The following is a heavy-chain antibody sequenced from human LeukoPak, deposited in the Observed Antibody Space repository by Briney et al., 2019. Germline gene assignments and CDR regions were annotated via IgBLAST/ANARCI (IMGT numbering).Heavy chain of an antibody. J-gene: IGHJ4*02. CDR1: GFTFDDYA. V-gene: IGHV3-9*01. D-gene: IGHD6-19*01. CDR2: ISWNSGSI. Sequence: GRSLRLSCAASGFTFDDYAMHWVRQAPGKGLERVSGISWNSGSIGYADSVKGRFTISRDNAKNSLYLQVNSLRAEDTALYYCAKLSSTAGTNYWGQGTLVTVSS. CDR3: AKLSSTAGTNY.